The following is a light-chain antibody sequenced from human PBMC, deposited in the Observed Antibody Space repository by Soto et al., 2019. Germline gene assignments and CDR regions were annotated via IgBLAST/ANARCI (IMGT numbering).Light chain of an antibody. J-gene: IGKJ4*01. CDR2: AAS. V-gene: IGKV1-39*01. Sequence: IQVTQSPSSLSASVGDRVTITCRASQSIGSYLHWYQQKPGKAPKLLIYAASSLQSGVPSRFSGSGSGTDFTLTISSLQPEDFATYYCQQSYSTPLTFGGGTKVDIK. CDR3: QQSYSTPLT. CDR1: QSIGSY.